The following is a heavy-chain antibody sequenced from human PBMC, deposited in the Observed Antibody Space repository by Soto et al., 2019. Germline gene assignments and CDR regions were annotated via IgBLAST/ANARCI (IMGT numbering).Heavy chain of an antibody. J-gene: IGHJ4*02. CDR2: INSDGSST. CDR3: ARDGGYCSSTSCYPPFDY. Sequence: PGGSLRLSCAASGFTFSSYWMHWVRQAPGKGLVWVSRINSDGSSTSYADSVKGRFTISRDNAKNTLYLQMNSLRAEDTAVYYCARDGGYCSSTSCYPPFDYWGQGTLVTVSS. CDR1: GFTFSSYW. V-gene: IGHV3-74*01. D-gene: IGHD2-2*01.